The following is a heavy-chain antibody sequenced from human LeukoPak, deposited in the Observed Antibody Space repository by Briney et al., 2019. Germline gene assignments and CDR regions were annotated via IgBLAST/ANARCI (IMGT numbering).Heavy chain of an antibody. V-gene: IGHV3-11*04. CDR2: ISSSGSTI. Sequence: GGSLRLSCAASGFTFSDYYMSWIRQAPGKGLEWVSYISSSGSTIYYADSVKGRFTISRDNAKNSLYLQMNSLRAEDTAVYCCARDPAAAGTNYSDYWGQGTLVTVSS. J-gene: IGHJ4*02. CDR1: GFTFSDYY. CDR3: ARDPAAAGTNYSDY. D-gene: IGHD6-13*01.